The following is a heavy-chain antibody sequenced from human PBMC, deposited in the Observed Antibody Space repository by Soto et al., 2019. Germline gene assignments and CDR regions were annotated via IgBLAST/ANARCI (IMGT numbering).Heavy chain of an antibody. V-gene: IGHV4-34*01. CDR1: GGSLSGYY. D-gene: IGHD6-13*01. Sequence: SETLSLTCAVYGGSLSGYYWSWIRQPPGKGLEWIGEINHSGSTNYNPSLKSRVTISVDTSKNQFSLKLSSVTAADTAVYYCAITRGAAGSPYDYWGQGTLVTVSS. CDR2: INHSGST. CDR3: AITRGAAGSPYDY. J-gene: IGHJ4*02.